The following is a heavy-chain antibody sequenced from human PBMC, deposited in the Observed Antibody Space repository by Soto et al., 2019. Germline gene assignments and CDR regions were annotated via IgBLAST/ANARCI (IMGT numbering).Heavy chain of an antibody. CDR1: GFTFSSYA. CDR3: ANDRSPCSSTICYVYYYYMDV. J-gene: IGHJ6*03. Sequence: GGSLTLSCAASGFTFSSYAMSWVRQAPGKGLEWVSGITASGRSTYHADSVKGRFTLSIDTSKSTLYLQMNSLRAEDTAVYYCANDRSPCSSTICYVYYYYMDVWGKGTRVTVSS. CDR2: ITASGRST. D-gene: IGHD2-2*01. V-gene: IGHV3-23*01.